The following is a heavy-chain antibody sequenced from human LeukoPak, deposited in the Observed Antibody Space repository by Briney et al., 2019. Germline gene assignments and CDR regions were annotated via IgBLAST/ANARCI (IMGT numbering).Heavy chain of an antibody. CDR3: ATQGLSGSYYNIATYFDY. D-gene: IGHD3-10*01. CDR2: FDPEDGET. Sequence: ASVKVSCKVSGYTLTELSMHWVRQAPGKGLEWMGGFDPEDGETIYAQKFQGRVTMTEDTSTDTAYMELSSLRSEDTAVYYCATQGLSGSYYNIATYFDYWGQGTLVTVSS. V-gene: IGHV1-24*01. J-gene: IGHJ4*02. CDR1: GYTLTELS.